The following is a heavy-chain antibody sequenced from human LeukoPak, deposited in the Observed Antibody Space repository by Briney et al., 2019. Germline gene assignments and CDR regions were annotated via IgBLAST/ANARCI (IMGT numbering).Heavy chain of an antibody. Sequence: SETLSLTCAVYGGSFSGYYWSWIRQPPGKGLEWIGEINHSGSTNYNPSLKSRVTISVDTSKNQFSLKLSSVTAADTAVYYCARASVTYYYYYMDVWGKGTTVTVSS. J-gene: IGHJ6*03. CDR3: ARASVTYYYYYMDV. D-gene: IGHD4-11*01. CDR2: INHSGST. CDR1: GGSFSGYY. V-gene: IGHV4-34*01.